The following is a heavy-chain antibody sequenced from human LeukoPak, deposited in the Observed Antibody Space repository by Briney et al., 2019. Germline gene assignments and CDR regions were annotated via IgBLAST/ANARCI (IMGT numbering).Heavy chain of an antibody. CDR2: IYHSGAT. CDR3: AREGVTYYYDSSGYRDY. CDR1: GHSISSAHY. J-gene: IGHJ4*02. D-gene: IGHD3-22*01. Sequence: SETLSLTCTVSGHSISSAHYWGWIRQPPRKGLEWIGSIYHSGATYYNPSLKSRVTISVDTSKNQFSLKLNSVTAADTAVYYCAREGVTYYYDSSGYRDYWGQGTLVTVSS. V-gene: IGHV4-38-2*02.